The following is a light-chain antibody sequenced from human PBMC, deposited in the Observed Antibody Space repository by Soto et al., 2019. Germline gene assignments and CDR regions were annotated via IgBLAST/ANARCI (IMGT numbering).Light chain of an antibody. CDR1: QSIANN. V-gene: IGKV3-15*01. CDR3: QQYDSWPPKIT. CDR2: GAS. Sequence: EVALTQSPGTLSLSPGARATLSCRASQSIANNYLTWYQQKPGQAPRLLIYGASTRATGIPARFSGSGSGTEFTLTISSLQSEDFAVYYCQQYDSWPPKITFGPGTKVDIK. J-gene: IGKJ3*01.